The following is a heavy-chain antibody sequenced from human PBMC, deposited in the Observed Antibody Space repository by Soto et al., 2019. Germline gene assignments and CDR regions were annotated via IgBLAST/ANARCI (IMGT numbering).Heavy chain of an antibody. V-gene: IGHV4-34*01. CDR1: GGSFTAYY. CDR3: ARGRMVRAAYDY. J-gene: IGHJ4*02. Sequence: TSETLSLTCAVYGGSFTAYYWTWIRQPPGKGLEWIGEINQSGSTNYNSSLKSRVTISVDTSKNQFPLHLSSVTAADTAVYYCARGRMVRAAYDYWGQGTLVTVSS. CDR2: INQSGST. D-gene: IGHD2-8*01.